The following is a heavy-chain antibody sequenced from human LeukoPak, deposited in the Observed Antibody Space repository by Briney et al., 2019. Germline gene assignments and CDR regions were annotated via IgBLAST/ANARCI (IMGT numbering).Heavy chain of an antibody. CDR2: ISGSGDRT. J-gene: IGHJ6*02. CDR3: AKDGAGSYYGMDV. CDR1: GFTFSSYA. Sequence: PGGSLRLSCAASGFTFSSYAMSWVRQAPGKGLEWVSAISGSGDRTYYAVSVKGRFTISRDNSKSTVYLQMNSLRAEDTAVYYCAKDGAGSYYGMDVWGQGTTVTVSS. D-gene: IGHD1-26*01. V-gene: IGHV3-23*01.